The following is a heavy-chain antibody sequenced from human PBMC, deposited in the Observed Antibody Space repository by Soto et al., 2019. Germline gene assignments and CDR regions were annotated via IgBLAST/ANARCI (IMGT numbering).Heavy chain of an antibody. CDR2: VHHGGNT. CDR3: ASSPALCYYASGSRGFDP. CDR1: GGSFNGYY. D-gene: IGHD3-10*01. V-gene: IGHV4-34*01. J-gene: IGHJ5*02. Sequence: SETLSLTCAVYGGSFNGYYWSWIRQPPGKGLEWIGEVHHGGNTNYNPSLKSRVTISGDTSKKQFSLTLSSVTAADTAVYYCASSPALCYYASGSRGFDPWGQGTLVTVSS.